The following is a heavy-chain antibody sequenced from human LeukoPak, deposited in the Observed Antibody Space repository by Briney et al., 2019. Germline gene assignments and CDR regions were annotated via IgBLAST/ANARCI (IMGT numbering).Heavy chain of an antibody. CDR2: ISGSGRTM. CDR3: ARGGLYGYDVFDY. Sequence: PGRSLRLSCAASGFTFSSYEMNWVRQAPGKGLEWVSYISGSGRTMSYADSVKGRFTISRDNAKNSLYLQMNSLRVEDTAVYHCARGGLYGYDVFDYWGQGTLVTVSS. J-gene: IGHJ4*02. CDR1: GFTFSSYE. D-gene: IGHD5-12*01. V-gene: IGHV3-48*03.